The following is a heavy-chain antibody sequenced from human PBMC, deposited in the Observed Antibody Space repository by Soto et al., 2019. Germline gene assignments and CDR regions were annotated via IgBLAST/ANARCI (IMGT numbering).Heavy chain of an antibody. Sequence: QVQLQESGPGLVKPSETLSLTCTVSGDSISRYYWSWIRLSPGKGLEWIGYIYYSGETNYNPSVNSQVTISVDRTKNQFSLKLSSVTAADTAVYYCARDQGGEFLKGSGMDVWGQGTTVTVSS. CDR3: ARDQGGEFLKGSGMDV. D-gene: IGHD3-10*01. CDR1: GDSISRYY. J-gene: IGHJ6*02. CDR2: IYYSGET. V-gene: IGHV4-59*01.